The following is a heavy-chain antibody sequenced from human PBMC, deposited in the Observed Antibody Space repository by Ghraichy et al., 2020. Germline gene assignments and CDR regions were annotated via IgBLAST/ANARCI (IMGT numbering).Heavy chain of an antibody. V-gene: IGHV3-7*01. CDR2: IKQDGSGK. CDR1: GFTFSAYW. CDR3: ARDRPLDI. J-gene: IGHJ3*02. Sequence: SCAASGFTFSAYWMNWVRQAPGKGLEWVANIKQDGSGKYYVDSVKGRFSISRDNAKNSLYLHMNSLRVEDTAVYYCARDRPLDIWGQGTLVTVSS.